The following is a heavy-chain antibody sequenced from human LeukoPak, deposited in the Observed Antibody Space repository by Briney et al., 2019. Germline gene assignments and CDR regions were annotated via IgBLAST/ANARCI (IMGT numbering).Heavy chain of an antibody. D-gene: IGHD2-15*01. Sequence: WVRQAPGKGLEWIGSIYYSGSTYYNPSLKSRVTISVDTSKNQFSLKLSSVTAADTAVYYCARQSSYCSGGSCYALHFVYWGQGTLVTVSS. V-gene: IGHV4-39*01. CDR3: ARQSSYCSGGSCYALHFVY. CDR2: IYYSGST. J-gene: IGHJ4*02.